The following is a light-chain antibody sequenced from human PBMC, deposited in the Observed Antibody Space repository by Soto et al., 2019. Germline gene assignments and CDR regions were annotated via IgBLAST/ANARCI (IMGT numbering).Light chain of an antibody. V-gene: IGKV3-20*01. CDR2: GAY. J-gene: IGKJ5*01. CDR3: QQYGASPR. Sequence: DIVLTQSPGTLSLSPGERATLSCSASQSVSSSYLAWYQHKPGQAPRLLIYGAYNRATGIPDRFSGSGSGTDFTITINRLEPEYFAVYFWQQYGASPRFGQGTRLEIK. CDR1: QSVSSSY.